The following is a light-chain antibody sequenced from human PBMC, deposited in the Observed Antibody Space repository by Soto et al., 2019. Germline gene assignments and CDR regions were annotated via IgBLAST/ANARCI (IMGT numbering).Light chain of an antibody. CDR1: QSVSSTY. CDR2: GAS. V-gene: IGKV3-20*01. CDR3: QQYGTSRRGT. J-gene: IGKJ1*01. Sequence: EIVLTQSPGTLSLSPGERATLSCRASQSVSSTYLAWYQQKPGQAPRLLIYGASTRATDIPDRFSASGSGTDFSLTISRLEPEDFAVYYCQQYGTSRRGTFRQGTKVEIK.